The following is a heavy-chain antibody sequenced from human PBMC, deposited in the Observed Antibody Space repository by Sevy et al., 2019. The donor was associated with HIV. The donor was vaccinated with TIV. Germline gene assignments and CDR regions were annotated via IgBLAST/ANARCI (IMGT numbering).Heavy chain of an antibody. J-gene: IGHJ6*02. CDR1: GYTFTSYG. CDR3: ASQDNVVVPAAKNPNDTPDYYYYYGMDV. D-gene: IGHD2-2*01. CDR2: ISAYNGNT. Sequence: ASVKVSCKASGYTFTSYGISWVRQAPGQGLEWMGWISAYNGNTNYAQKLQGRVTMTTDTSTSTAYMELRSLRSDDTAVYYCASQDNVVVPAAKNPNDTPDYYYYYGMDVWGQGTTVTVSS. V-gene: IGHV1-18*01.